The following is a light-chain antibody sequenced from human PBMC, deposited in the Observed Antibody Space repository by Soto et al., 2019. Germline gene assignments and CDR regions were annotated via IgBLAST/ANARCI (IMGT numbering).Light chain of an antibody. CDR3: QQRSNWPPKYT. J-gene: IGKJ2*01. CDR2: DAS. CDR1: QSVSSY. Sequence: EIVLTQSPATLSLSPGERATLSCRASQSVSSYLAWYQQKPGQAPRLLIYDASNRAPGIPARFSGSGSGTDVTLTISSLEPEDFAVDYCQQRSNWPPKYTFGQGTKLEIK. V-gene: IGKV3-11*01.